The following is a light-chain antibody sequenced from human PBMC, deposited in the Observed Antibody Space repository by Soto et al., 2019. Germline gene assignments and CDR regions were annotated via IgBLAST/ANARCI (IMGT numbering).Light chain of an antibody. J-gene: IGKJ5*01. V-gene: IGKV3-20*01. CDR2: GAG. CDR1: QSVTRY. Sequence: EIVLPQPPGNLSLSPGESATLSCSSSQSVTRYIAWYQQKPGQAPRLLIYGAGSRGTGTPDRIRCTGSGTDFTLTIRRLEPEDFAVYYCQPYSSSAPMPFGPGTR. CDR3: QPYSSSAPMP.